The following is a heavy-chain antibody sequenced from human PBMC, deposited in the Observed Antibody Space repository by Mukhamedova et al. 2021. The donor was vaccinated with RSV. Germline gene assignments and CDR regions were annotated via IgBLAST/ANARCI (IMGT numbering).Heavy chain of an antibody. V-gene: IGHV3-53*01. CDR2: IYTGGST. CDR3: ARDGGLVAFLEWLTFGY. Sequence: EWVAVIYTGGSTYYADSVKGRFTVSRDNSKNTFYLQMDSLRAEDTAVYYCARDGGLVAFLEWLTFGYWGQGTLVTVSS. D-gene: IGHD3-3*01. J-gene: IGHJ4*02.